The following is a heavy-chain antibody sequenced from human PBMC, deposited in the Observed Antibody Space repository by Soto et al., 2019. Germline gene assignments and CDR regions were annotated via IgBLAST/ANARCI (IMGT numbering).Heavy chain of an antibody. CDR3: ARGGQLWPLGY. CDR1: GGSISSYY. V-gene: IGHV4-59*08. D-gene: IGHD5-18*01. J-gene: IGHJ4*02. CDR2: IYYSGST. Sequence: QVQLQESGPGLVKPSETLSLTCTVSGGSISSYYWSWIRQPPGKGLEWIGYIYYSGSTNYNPSLKSRVTISVDTSKNQFSLKLSSVTAADTAVYHCARGGQLWPLGYWGQGTLVPVSS.